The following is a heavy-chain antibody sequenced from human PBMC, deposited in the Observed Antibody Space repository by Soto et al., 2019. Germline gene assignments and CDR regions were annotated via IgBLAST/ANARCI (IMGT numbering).Heavy chain of an antibody. CDR3: ARAYSGRLPRRADYYFAMDV. CDR1: GFTFSTYS. V-gene: IGHV3-13*05. CDR2: IGAADDP. D-gene: IGHD2-15*01. J-gene: IGHJ6*02. Sequence: PGGSLRLSCVGSGFTFSTYSINWVRQAPGKGLEWVSAIGAADDPYYLGSVKGRFTISRENAKNSLYLQMNSLRAEDTAVYYCARAYSGRLPRRADYYFAMDVWGQGTTVTVSS.